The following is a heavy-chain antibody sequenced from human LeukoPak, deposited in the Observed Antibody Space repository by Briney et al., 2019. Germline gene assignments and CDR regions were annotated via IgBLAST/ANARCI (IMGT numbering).Heavy chain of an antibody. V-gene: IGHV4-38-2*02. Sequence: SETLSPTCTVSGGSIRGFYWTWIRQPPGKGLEWIGSIYHSGSTYYNPSLKSRVTISVDTSKNQFSLKLSSVTAADTAVYYCARGSPLGQNWFDPWGQGTLVTVSS. J-gene: IGHJ5*02. CDR3: ARGSPLGQNWFDP. D-gene: IGHD3-16*01. CDR2: IYHSGST. CDR1: GGSIRGFY.